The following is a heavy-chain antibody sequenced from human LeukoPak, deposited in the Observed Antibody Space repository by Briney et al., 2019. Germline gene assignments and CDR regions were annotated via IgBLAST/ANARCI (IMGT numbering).Heavy chain of an antibody. CDR2: IYYGGST. CDR3: AGDSYGSDY. D-gene: IGHD5-18*01. V-gene: IGHV4-61*01. J-gene: IGHJ4*02. CDR1: GGSVSSSSYY. Sequence: PSETLSLTCTVSGGSVSSSSYYWSWIRQPPGKGLEWIGYIYYGGSTNYNPSLKSRVTISVDTSKNQFSLKLSSVTAADTAVYYCAGDSYGSDYWGQGTLVTVSS.